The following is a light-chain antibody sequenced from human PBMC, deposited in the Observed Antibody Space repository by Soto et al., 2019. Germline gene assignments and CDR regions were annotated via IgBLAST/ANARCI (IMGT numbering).Light chain of an antibody. CDR2: EVS. V-gene: IGLV2-8*01. Sequence: QSVLTQPPSASGSPGQSVTISCTGTSFDVGGYNYVSWCQQHPGKAPQVLMYEVSKRPSGVPDRFSGSKSGNTASLTVSGLQAEDEADYYCSSFAPSDTRVFGGGTQLTVL. J-gene: IGLJ2*01. CDR3: SSFAPSDTRV. CDR1: SFDVGGYNY.